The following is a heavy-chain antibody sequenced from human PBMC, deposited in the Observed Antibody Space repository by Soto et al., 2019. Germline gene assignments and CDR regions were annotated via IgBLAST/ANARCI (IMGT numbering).Heavy chain of an antibody. CDR2: INAGNGNT. V-gene: IGHV1-3*01. Sequence: GASVKVSCKASGYTFTSYAMHWVRQAPGQRLEWIGWINAGNGNTKYSQKFQGRVTITRDTSASTAYMELSSLRSEDTAVYYCARVLRLGELSLYQALSYYYYYYAMNVCAQGTTVTVSS. J-gene: IGHJ6*02. CDR1: GYTFTSYA. D-gene: IGHD3-16*02. CDR3: ARVLRLGELSLYQALSYYYYYYAMNV.